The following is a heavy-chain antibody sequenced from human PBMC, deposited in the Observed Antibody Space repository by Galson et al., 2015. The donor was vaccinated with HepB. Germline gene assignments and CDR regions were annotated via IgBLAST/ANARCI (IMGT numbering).Heavy chain of an antibody. V-gene: IGHV7-4-1*02. D-gene: IGHD5-24*01. CDR3: ARGASWGWLQQEFDY. J-gene: IGHJ4*02. CDR1: GYTFTSYA. Sequence: SVTVSCKASGYTFTSYAMNWVRQAPGPGLEWMGWINTNTGNPTYAQGFTGRFVFSLDTSVSTAYLQISSLKAEDTAVYYCARGASWGWLQQEFDYWGQGTLVTVSS. CDR2: INTNTGNP.